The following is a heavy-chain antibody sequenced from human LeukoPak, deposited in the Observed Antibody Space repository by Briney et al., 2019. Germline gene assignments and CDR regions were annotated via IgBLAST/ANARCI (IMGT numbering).Heavy chain of an antibody. D-gene: IGHD1-26*01. CDR2: IYHSGST. CDR3: AREEGGSYVY. V-gene: IGHV4-30-2*01. Sequence: TSETLSLTCAVSGGSISSGGYSWSWIRQPPGKGLEWIGYIYHSGSTYYNPSLKSRVTISVDRSKNQFSLKLSSVTAADTAVYYCAREEGGSYVYWGQGTLVTVSS. J-gene: IGHJ4*02. CDR1: GGSISSGGYS.